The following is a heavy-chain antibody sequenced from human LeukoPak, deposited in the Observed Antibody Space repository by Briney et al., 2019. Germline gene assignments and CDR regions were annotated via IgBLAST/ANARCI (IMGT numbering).Heavy chain of an antibody. CDR1: GFTFSSYG. J-gene: IGHJ4*02. CDR2: ISYDGSNK. Sequence: GGSLRLSCAASGFTFSSYGMHWVRQAPGKGLEWVAVISYDGSNKYFADSVKGRFTISRDNSKNTLYLQMNSLRAEDTAVYYCARASITMVRGVILLTAPVDYWGQGTLVTVSS. V-gene: IGHV3-30*03. CDR3: ARASITMVRGVILLTAPVDY. D-gene: IGHD3-10*01.